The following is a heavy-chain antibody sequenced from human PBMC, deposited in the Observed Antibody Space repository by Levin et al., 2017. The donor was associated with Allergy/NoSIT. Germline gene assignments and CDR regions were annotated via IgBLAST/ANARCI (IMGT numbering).Heavy chain of an antibody. J-gene: IGHJ6*03. Sequence: SETLSLTCAVYGGSFSGYYWSWIRQPPGKGLEWIGEINHSGSTNYNPSLKSRVTISVDTSKNQFSLKLSSVTAADTAVYYCARGGWGYSSPEFGYYYYYMDVWGKGTTVTVSS. CDR2: INHSGST. CDR1: GGSFSGYY. V-gene: IGHV4-34*01. D-gene: IGHD6-13*01. CDR3: ARGGWGYSSPEFGYYYYYMDV.